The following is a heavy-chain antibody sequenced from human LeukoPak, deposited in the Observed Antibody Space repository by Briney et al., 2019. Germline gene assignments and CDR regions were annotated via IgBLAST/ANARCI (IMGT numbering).Heavy chain of an antibody. V-gene: IGHV4-39*01. CDR2: IYYSGST. CDR3: ARLGGGAAAGTSLDY. CDR1: GGSISSSSYY. D-gene: IGHD6-13*01. Sequence: PSEPLSLTCTVSGGSISSSSYYWGWIRKPPGKGLEWFGSIYYSGSTYYNPSLKSRVTIFIDTSKNQFSLKLTSVTAADTAVYYCARLGGGAAAGTSLDYWGQGNLVIVSS. J-gene: IGHJ4*02.